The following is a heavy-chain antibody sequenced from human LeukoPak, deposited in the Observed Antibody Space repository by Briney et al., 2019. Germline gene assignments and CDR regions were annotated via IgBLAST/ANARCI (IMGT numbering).Heavy chain of an antibody. J-gene: IGHJ4*02. CDR3: ARVGSDYGSL. CDR1: GFTFSSYE. Sequence: GGSLRLSCAASGFTFSSYEMNWVRQAPGKGLEWVSYISSSGSTIYYADSVKGRFTISRDNAKNSLYLQMDSLRAEDTAVYYCARVGSDYGSLWGQGTLVTVSP. D-gene: IGHD4-17*01. CDR2: ISSSGSTI. V-gene: IGHV3-48*03.